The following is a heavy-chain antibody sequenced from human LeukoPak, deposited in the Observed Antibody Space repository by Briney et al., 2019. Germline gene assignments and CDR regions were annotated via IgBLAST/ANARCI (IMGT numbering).Heavy chain of an antibody. CDR3: ARVKPGIPVADS. V-gene: IGHV4-39*01. J-gene: IGHJ4*02. CDR1: GASISSRAYY. CDR2: IYNNGDN. D-gene: IGHD6-19*01. Sequence: SETLSLTCTVSGASISSRAYYWGWIRQPPGKGLEWIGYIYNNGDNSSNPSLKSRVTLSIDTSENQFSLRLASVTAADTALYYCARVKPGIPVADSWGQGTLVTVSS.